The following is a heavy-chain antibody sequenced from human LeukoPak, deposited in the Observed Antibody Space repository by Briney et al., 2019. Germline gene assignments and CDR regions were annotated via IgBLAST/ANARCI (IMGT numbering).Heavy chain of an antibody. CDR2: IYYRGTT. D-gene: IGHD2-15*01. CDR1: DGSISSSSYY. J-gene: IGHJ4*02. CDR3: AREGYCSGGSCYGY. Sequence: SETLSLTCSVSDGSISSSSYYWAWIRQSPGKGLDWIGTIYYRGTTWYNPSLKSRVTISADTSKNQIFLKLSSVTAADTAVYYCAREGYCSGGSCYGYWGQGTLVTVSS. V-gene: IGHV4-39*02.